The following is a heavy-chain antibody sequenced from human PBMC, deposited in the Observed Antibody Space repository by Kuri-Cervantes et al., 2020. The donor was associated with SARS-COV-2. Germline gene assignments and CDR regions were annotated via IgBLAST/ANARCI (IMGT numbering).Heavy chain of an antibody. Sequence: SVKVSCKTSGASFTTYGINWVRQAPGHGLEWMGGIIPVFDTPQYAQKFQGRVTITADPSTSTAYMDLRRLKSEDTAVYYCARVGYRSLSGCLTGAIDHWGQGTLVTVSS. CDR1: GASFTTYG. CDR3: ARVGYRSLSGCLTGAIDH. J-gene: IGHJ4*02. D-gene: IGHD2-2*03. V-gene: IGHV1-69*13. CDR2: IIPVFDTP.